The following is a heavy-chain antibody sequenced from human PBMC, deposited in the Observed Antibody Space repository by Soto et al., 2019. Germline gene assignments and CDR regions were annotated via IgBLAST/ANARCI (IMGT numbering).Heavy chain of an antibody. D-gene: IGHD3-10*01. V-gene: IGHV4-39*01. Sequence: QLQLQESGPGLVKPSETLSLTCTVSGGSISSSSYYWGWIRQPPGKGLEWIGSIYYSGSTYYNPSLKSRVTFSVDTSRNQFSLKLRSVTAADTSVYYCARRAGITMVRGVIFFDYWGQGTLVTVSS. CDR3: ARRAGITMVRGVIFFDY. CDR1: GGSISSSSYY. CDR2: IYYSGST. J-gene: IGHJ4*02.